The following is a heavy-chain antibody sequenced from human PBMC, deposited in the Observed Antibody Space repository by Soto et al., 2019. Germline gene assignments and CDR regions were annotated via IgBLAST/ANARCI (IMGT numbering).Heavy chain of an antibody. V-gene: IGHV4-59*01. J-gene: IGHJ4*02. CDR1: GGSISSYY. CDR3: ARSGDYCTNGVCPNDY. CDR2: IYYSGST. Sequence: SETLSLTCTVSGGSISSYYWSWIRQPPGKGLEWIGYIYYSGSTNYNPSLKSRVTISVDTSKNQLSLKLSSVTAADTAVYYCARSGDYCTNGVCPNDYWGQGTLVPSPQ. D-gene: IGHD2-8*01.